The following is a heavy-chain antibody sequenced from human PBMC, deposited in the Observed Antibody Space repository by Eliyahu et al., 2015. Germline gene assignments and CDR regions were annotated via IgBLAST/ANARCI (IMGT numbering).Heavy chain of an antibody. Sequence: QVQLQESGPGLVKSSETLSLTCPVPGGSXXLYYWSWIRQPAGKGLEWIGRIYPSGSTNYNPSLKSRVTMSVDTSKNQFSLKLNSMTAADTAVYYCARGRYFGSGSYSFGYWGQGILVTVSS. CDR3: ARGRYFGSGSYSFGY. CDR2: IYPSGST. V-gene: IGHV4-4*07. J-gene: IGHJ4*02. CDR1: GGSXXLYY. D-gene: IGHD3-10*01.